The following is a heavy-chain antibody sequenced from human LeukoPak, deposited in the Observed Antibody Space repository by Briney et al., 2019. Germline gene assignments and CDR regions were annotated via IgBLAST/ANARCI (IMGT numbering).Heavy chain of an antibody. V-gene: IGHV4-59*01. J-gene: IGHJ3*02. CDR1: GGSISSYY. CDR2: IYYSGST. Sequence: PSETLSLTCTVSGGSISSYYWSWIRQPPGKGLEWIGYIYYSGSTNYNPSLKSRVTISVDTSKNQFSLKLSSVTAADTAVYYCARPLGGSYYTRRVAFDIWGQGTMVTVSS. D-gene: IGHD1-26*01. CDR3: ARPLGGSYYTRRVAFDI.